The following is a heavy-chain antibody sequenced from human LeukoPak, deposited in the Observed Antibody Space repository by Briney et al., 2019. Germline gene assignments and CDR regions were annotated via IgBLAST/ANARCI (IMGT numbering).Heavy chain of an antibody. CDR2: IYPGDSDT. Sequence: GESLRISCKGSGYSFTSYWIGWVRQMPGKGLEWMGIIYPGDSDTRYSPSFQGQVTISADKSISTAYLQWSSLKASDTAMYYCARIERYCSSTSCYGFDPWGQGTLVTVSS. J-gene: IGHJ5*02. CDR1: GYSFTSYW. V-gene: IGHV5-51*01. CDR3: ARIERYCSSTSCYGFDP. D-gene: IGHD2-2*01.